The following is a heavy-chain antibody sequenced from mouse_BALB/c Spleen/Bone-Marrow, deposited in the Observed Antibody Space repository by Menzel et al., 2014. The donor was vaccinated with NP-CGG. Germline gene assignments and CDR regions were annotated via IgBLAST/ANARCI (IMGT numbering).Heavy chain of an antibody. CDR3: ARDRYYGYAMDY. V-gene: IGHV14-3*02. J-gene: IGHJ4*01. CDR1: GFNIKDTY. D-gene: IGHD2-3*01. CDR2: IDPANGNT. Sequence: VQLQQSGAELVKPGASVKLSCTASGFNIKDTYMHWVKQRPEQGLEWIGRIDPANGNTKYDPKFQGKATITADTSSNTASVQLSSMTSEAEAMYYCARDRYYGYAMDYWGQGTSVTVSS.